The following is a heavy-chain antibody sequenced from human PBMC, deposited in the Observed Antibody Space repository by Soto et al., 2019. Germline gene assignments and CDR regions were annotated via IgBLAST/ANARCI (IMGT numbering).Heavy chain of an antibody. CDR1: GGSISTSSYY. J-gene: IGHJ4*02. CDR2: IYYSGST. D-gene: IGHD3-22*01. Sequence: QLQLQEAGPGLVKPSETLSLTCTVSGGSISTSSYYWGWIRQPPGKGLEWIGSIYYSGSTYYNPSLKSRVTISVDTSKNQFSLKLSSVTAADTAVYYCARDYDSSGDYWGQGTLVTVSS. V-gene: IGHV4-39*01. CDR3: ARDYDSSGDY.